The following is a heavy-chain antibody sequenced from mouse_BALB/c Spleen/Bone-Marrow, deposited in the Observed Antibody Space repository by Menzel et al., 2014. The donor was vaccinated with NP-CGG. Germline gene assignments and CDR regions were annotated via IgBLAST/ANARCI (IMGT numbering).Heavy chain of an antibody. Sequence: EVKLEESGGGLVQPGGSLKFSCAASGFDFSRYWMSRVRQAPGKGLEWIGEINPDSRTINYSPSLKDKFIISRDNAKNTLYLRLNKVRSEDTALYYCARPDYYGYLNYWGQGTTLTVSS. D-gene: IGHD1-1*01. V-gene: IGHV4-1*02. CDR3: ARPDYYGYLNY. CDR1: GFDFSRYW. J-gene: IGHJ2*01. CDR2: INPDSRTI.